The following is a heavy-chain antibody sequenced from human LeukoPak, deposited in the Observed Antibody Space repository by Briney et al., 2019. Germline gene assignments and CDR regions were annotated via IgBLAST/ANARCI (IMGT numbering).Heavy chain of an antibody. D-gene: IGHD2/OR15-2a*01. Sequence: SGALSLTCTVSGASITSSYWSWIRQPPGKGLEWIGYVYHTGNTDYNPSLRSRVTISLDTSKSHFTLSLSSATAADTAVYFCARHPFSNPFDFWGRGTLVTVSS. J-gene: IGHJ4*02. CDR3: ARHPFSNPFDF. CDR2: VYHTGNT. V-gene: IGHV4-59*08. CDR1: GASITSSY.